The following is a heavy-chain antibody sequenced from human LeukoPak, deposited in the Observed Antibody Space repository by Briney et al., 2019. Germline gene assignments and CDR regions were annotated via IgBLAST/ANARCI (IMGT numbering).Heavy chain of an antibody. V-gene: IGHV6-1*01. J-gene: IGHJ4*02. D-gene: IGHD6-13*01. CDR1: GDSVSSNSAA. Sequence: SQTLSLTGAISGDSVSSNSAAWNWIRQSPSRGLEWLGRTYYRSKWYNDYAVSVKSRITINPDTSKNQFSLQLNSVTPEDTAVYYCARAIRSSWYQPFDYWGQGTLVTVSS. CDR3: ARAIRSSWYQPFDY. CDR2: TYYRSKWYN.